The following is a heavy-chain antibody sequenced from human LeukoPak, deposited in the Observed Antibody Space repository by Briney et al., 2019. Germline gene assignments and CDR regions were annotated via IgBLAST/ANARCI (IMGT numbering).Heavy chain of an antibody. Sequence: PGGSLRLSCAASGFTFSDYTINWVRQAPGKGLEWVSSISSRSSYIYYADSVKGRFTISRDNAKNSLFLQMNSLRAEDTAVYYCASVACSAVTCFGFLFFDYWGQGTLVTVSS. CDR3: ASVACSAVTCFGFLFFDY. V-gene: IGHV3-21*01. D-gene: IGHD2-15*01. CDR2: ISSRSSYI. CDR1: GFTFSDYT. J-gene: IGHJ4*02.